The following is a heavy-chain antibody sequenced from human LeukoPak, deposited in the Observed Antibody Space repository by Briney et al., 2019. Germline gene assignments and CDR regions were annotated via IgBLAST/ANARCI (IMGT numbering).Heavy chain of an antibody. V-gene: IGHV4-30-2*01. J-gene: IGHJ4*02. CDR2: IYHSGST. CDR3: ARGGDILTGYYTSYYFDY. Sequence: PSQTLSLTCAVSGGSISSGGYSWSWIRQPPGKGLEWIGYIYHSGSTYYNPSLKSRVTISVDRSKNQFSLKLSSVTAADTAVYYCARGGDILTGYYTSYYFDYWGQGTLVTVSS. CDR1: GGSISSGGYS. D-gene: IGHD3-9*01.